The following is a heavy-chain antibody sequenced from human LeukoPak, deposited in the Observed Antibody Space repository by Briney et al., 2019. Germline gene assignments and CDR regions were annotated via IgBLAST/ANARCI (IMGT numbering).Heavy chain of an antibody. CDR3: ARDTVDYHYFDY. CDR2: INPNSGGT. D-gene: IGHD4-23*01. V-gene: IGHV1-2*02. J-gene: IGHJ4*02. CDR1: GYTFTGYY. Sequence: ASVKDSCKASGYTFTGYYMHWVRQAPGQGLEWMGWINPNSGGTNYAQKFQGRVTMTRDTSISTAYMELSRLRSDDTAVYYCARDTVDYHYFDYWGQGTLVTVSS.